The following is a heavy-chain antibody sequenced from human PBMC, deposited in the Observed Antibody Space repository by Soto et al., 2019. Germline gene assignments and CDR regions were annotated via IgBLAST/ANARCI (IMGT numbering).Heavy chain of an antibody. CDR3: ALEFEYSSSALDY. CDR1: GFTFSSYA. Sequence: VQLVESGGGVVQPGRSLRLSCAASGFTFSSYAMHWVRQAPGKGLEWVAVISYDGSNKYYADSVKGRFTISRDNSKNTLYLQINSLRPEDTPVYYCALEFEYSSSALDYWGQGTLVTVSS. J-gene: IGHJ4*02. D-gene: IGHD6-6*01. CDR2: ISYDGSNK. V-gene: IGHV3-30-3*01.